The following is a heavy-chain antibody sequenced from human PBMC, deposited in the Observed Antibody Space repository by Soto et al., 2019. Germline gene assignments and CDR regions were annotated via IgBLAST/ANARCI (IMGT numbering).Heavy chain of an antibody. D-gene: IGHD3-3*01. Sequence: SETLSLTCTVSGGSMSSYYWTWIRQPPGKGLEWIGYVYSSGSTYYNPSLKSRVTMSVDTSKNQFSLRLSSMTASDTALYYCARKGDFWSGPGEFDPWGQGTLVTVSS. V-gene: IGHV4-4*08. CDR1: GGSMSSYY. CDR2: VYSSGST. J-gene: IGHJ5*02. CDR3: ARKGDFWSGPGEFDP.